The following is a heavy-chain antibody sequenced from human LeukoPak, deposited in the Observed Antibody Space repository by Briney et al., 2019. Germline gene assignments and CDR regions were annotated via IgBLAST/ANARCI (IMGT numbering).Heavy chain of an antibody. J-gene: IGHJ5*02. CDR2: ISYDGSNK. CDR1: GFTFSSYA. V-gene: IGHV3-30-3*01. Sequence: PGRSLRPSCAASGFTFSSYAMHWVRQAPGKGLEWVAVISYDGSNKYYADSVKGRFTISRDNSKNTLYLQMNSLRAEDTAVYYCASLWGPMIVVVIPWGQGTLVTVSS. D-gene: IGHD3-22*01. CDR3: ASLWGPMIVVVIP.